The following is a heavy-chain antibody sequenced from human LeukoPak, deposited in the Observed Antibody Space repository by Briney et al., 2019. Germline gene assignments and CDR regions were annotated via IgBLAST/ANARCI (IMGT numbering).Heavy chain of an antibody. CDR3: ARGVTTRGYCDY. CDR2: IIPIFGTA. Sequence: ASVKVSCKASGGTFSSYAISWVRQAPGQGLEWMGGIIPIFGTANYAQKFQGRVTITADESTSTAYMELSSLRSEDTAVYYCARGVTTRGYCDYWGQGTLVTVSS. D-gene: IGHD4-11*01. J-gene: IGHJ4*02. V-gene: IGHV1-69*13. CDR1: GGTFSSYA.